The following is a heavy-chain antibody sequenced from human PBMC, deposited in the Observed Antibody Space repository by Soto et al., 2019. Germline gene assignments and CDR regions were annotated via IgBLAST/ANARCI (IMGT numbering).Heavy chain of an antibody. Sequence: GGSLRLSCAASGFTFSSYGMHWVRQAPGKGLEWVAVIWYDGSNKYYADSVKGRFTISRDNSKNTLYLQMNSLRAEDTAVYYCARALWHSSSSGYYYYYMDVWGKGTTVTVSS. CDR3: ARALWHSSSSGYYYYYMDV. J-gene: IGHJ6*03. CDR1: GFTFSSYG. V-gene: IGHV3-33*01. CDR2: IWYDGSNK. D-gene: IGHD6-6*01.